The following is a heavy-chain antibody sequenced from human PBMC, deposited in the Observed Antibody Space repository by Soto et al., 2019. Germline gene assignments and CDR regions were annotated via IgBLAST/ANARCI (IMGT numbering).Heavy chain of an antibody. CDR2: IYWNDDK. D-gene: IGHD2-2*01. CDR1: GFALTTSGVG. Sequence: SVPTLVNPTQTLTLPCTFSGFALTTSGVGVGWIRQPPGKALEWLALIYWNDDKRYSPSLRGRLTITKDTSKNQVVLAMTNMDPVDTATYYCAHHTITPATNWFDPWGLGTLVTVS. CDR3: AHHTITPATNWFDP. V-gene: IGHV2-5*01. J-gene: IGHJ5*02.